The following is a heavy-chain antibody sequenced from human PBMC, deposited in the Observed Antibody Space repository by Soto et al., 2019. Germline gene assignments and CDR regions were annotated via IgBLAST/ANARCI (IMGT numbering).Heavy chain of an antibody. CDR2: IYYSGST. CDR1: GGSISSYY. D-gene: IGHD3-22*01. J-gene: IGHJ5*02. Sequence: SETLSLTCTVSGGSISSYYWSWIRQPPGKGLEWIGYIYYSGSTNYNPSLKSRVTISVDTSKNQFSLKLSSVTAADTAVYYCARAGYYYDSSGQSGWFDPWGQGTLVTVSS. CDR3: ARAGYYYDSSGQSGWFDP. V-gene: IGHV4-59*01.